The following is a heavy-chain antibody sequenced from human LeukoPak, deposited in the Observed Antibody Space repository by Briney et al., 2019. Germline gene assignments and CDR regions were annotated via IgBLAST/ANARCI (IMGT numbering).Heavy chain of an antibody. Sequence: PSETLSLTCTVSGGSISSSNWWSWVRQPPGKGLEWIGEMYHSGSTNYNPSLKSRVTISVDKSNNQFSLKPSSVTAADTAVYYCVTRGTASRLLDSWGQGTLVTVSS. CDR2: MYHSGST. J-gene: IGHJ4*02. D-gene: IGHD1/OR15-1a*01. V-gene: IGHV4-4*02. CDR1: GGSISSSNW. CDR3: VTRGTASRLLDS.